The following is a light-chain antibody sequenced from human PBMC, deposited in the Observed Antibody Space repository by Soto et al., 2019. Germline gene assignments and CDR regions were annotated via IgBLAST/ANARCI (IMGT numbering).Light chain of an antibody. CDR2: GAS. J-gene: IGKJ2*01. CDR3: QQYGSSPGT. Sequence: EIVLTQSPGTLSLSPGERATLSCTASQSVSSSYLAWYQQKPGQAPRLLIYGASSRATGIPDRFSGSGSGTDFTLTISRLEPEDFEVYYCQQYGSSPGTFGQGTKLEIK. CDR1: QSVSSSY. V-gene: IGKV3-20*01.